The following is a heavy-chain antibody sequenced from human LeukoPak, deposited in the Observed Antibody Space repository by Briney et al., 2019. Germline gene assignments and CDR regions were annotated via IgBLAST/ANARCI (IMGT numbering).Heavy chain of an antibody. Sequence: SETLSLTCTVSGGSISSGSYYWSWIRQPAGKGLEWIGRIYTSGSTNYNPSLKSRVTISVDTSKNQFSLKLSSVNAADTAVYYCARGIQQLVLSSWGQGTLVTVSS. D-gene: IGHD6-6*01. V-gene: IGHV4-61*02. CDR1: GGSISSGSYY. J-gene: IGHJ4*02. CDR3: ARGIQQLVLSS. CDR2: IYTSGST.